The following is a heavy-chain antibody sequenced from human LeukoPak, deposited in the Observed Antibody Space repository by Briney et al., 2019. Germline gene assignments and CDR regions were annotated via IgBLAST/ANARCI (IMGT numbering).Heavy chain of an antibody. CDR1: GFNFSNHA. CDR2: ISGSGDST. D-gene: IGHD6-19*01. Sequence: GGSLLLSSAASGFNFSNHAMRWVRRAPGKGMGWVSGISGSGDSTYYSDSVKGRFTISRENAKNSLYLQMNSLRAEDTAVYYCARDRVAVAGYYFDYWGQGTLVTVSS. J-gene: IGHJ4*02. V-gene: IGHV3-23*01. CDR3: ARDRVAVAGYYFDY.